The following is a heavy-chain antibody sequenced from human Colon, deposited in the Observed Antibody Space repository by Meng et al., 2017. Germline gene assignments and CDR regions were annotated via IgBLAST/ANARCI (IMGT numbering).Heavy chain of an antibody. V-gene: IGHV4-34*01. J-gene: IGHJ4*02. CDR2: TNHSGST. D-gene: IGHD2-15*01. Sequence: SETLSLTCAVYGGSFSGYYWSWIRQSPGKGLEWIGETNHSGSTNYNPSLKSRVTISVDTSKNQFSLKLSSVTAADTAVYYCARLQRYCSGGSCYFKGPFDYWGQGTLVTVSS. CDR1: GGSFSGYY. CDR3: ARLQRYCSGGSCYFKGPFDY.